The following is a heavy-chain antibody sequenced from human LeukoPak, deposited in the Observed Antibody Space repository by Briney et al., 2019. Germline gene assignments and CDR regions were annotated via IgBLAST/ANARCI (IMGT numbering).Heavy chain of an antibody. V-gene: IGHV3-21*01. CDR2: ISSSSGYI. Sequence: GGSLRLSCAASGFAFSRYSMNWVRQAPGKGLEWVSSISSSSGYIYYADSVKGRFTISRDNAKNSLYLQMNSLRAEDTAVYYCAREIVSSTCFDYWGRGALVTVSS. D-gene: IGHD2-2*01. J-gene: IGHJ4*02. CDR3: AREIVSSTCFDY. CDR1: GFAFSRYS.